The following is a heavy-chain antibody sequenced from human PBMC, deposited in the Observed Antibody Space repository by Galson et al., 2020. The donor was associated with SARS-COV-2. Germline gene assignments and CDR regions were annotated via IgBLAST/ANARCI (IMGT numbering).Heavy chain of an antibody. CDR3: ANSRGSSTRFDQ. D-gene: IGHD6-6*01. CDR2: ISPGDSDT. J-gene: IGHJ4*02. CDR1: GYSFSNYW. V-gene: IGHV5-51*01. Sequence: GESLKISCQGSGYSFSNYWIGWVRQMPGKGLEWMGIISPGDSDTRYRPSFQGQVTISADKSISTAYLQWSSLKASDTAMYYCANSRGSSTRFDQWGQGTLVTGSS.